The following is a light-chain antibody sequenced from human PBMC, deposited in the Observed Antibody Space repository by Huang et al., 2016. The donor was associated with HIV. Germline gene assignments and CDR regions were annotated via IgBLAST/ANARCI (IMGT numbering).Light chain of an antibody. CDR3: QQYHTWPPNYT. CDR1: QSVGTK. Sequence: IVMTQSPASVSVSPGERVTLSCRASQSVGTKIAWYFQRPGQAPQLLIYAASKRATGIPARFSGSGSGVEFNLTIAGLQSEDFAVYFCQQYHTWPPNYTFGQGTKLE. J-gene: IGKJ2*01. V-gene: IGKV3D-15*01. CDR2: AAS.